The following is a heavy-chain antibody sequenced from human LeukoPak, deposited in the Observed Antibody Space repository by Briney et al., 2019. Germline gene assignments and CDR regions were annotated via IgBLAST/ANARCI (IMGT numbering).Heavy chain of an antibody. V-gene: IGHV3-30*18. J-gene: IGHJ6*02. CDR3: AKDRKAAISYYYYYGMDV. Sequence: GGSLRLSCAASGFTFSSYGMHWVRQAPGKGLEWVAVISYDGGNKYYADSVKGRFTISRDNSKNTLYLQMNSLRAEDTAVYYCAKDRKAAISYYYYYGMDVWGQGTTVTVSS. D-gene: IGHD2-2*01. CDR1: GFTFSSYG. CDR2: ISYDGGNK.